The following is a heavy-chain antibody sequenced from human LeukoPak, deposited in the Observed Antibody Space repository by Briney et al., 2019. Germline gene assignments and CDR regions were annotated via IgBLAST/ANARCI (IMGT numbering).Heavy chain of an antibody. CDR3: AKSVVTMVRGVIRGPNWFDP. Sequence: GGSLRLSCAASGFTFSNYAMSWVRQAPGKGLEWVSTISGSDSSTYYADSVKGRFTISRDNSKNTLYLQMNSLRAEDTAVYYCAKSVVTMVRGVIRGPNWFDPWGQGTLVTVSS. CDR2: ISGSDSST. CDR1: GFTFSNYA. V-gene: IGHV3-23*01. J-gene: IGHJ5*02. D-gene: IGHD3-10*01.